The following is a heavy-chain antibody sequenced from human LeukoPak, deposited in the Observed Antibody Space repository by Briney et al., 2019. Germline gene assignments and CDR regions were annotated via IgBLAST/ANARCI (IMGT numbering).Heavy chain of an antibody. V-gene: IGHV3-30-3*01. D-gene: IGHD4-11*01. CDR2: VSFDGNTK. CDR1: GFTFSSYA. Sequence: PGRFLRLSCATSGFTFSSYAMHWVRQAPGKGLEWVAVVSFDGNTKDYADSVKGRFTISRDSSKNTLYLQMNSLRAEDTAVYYCARAPGGLYSDSYYNLDYWGQGTLVTVSS. CDR3: ARAPGGLYSDSYYNLDY. J-gene: IGHJ4*02.